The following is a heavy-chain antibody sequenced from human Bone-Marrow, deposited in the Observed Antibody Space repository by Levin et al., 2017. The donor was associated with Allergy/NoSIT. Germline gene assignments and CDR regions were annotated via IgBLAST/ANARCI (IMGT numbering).Heavy chain of an antibody. V-gene: IGHV3-15*01. CDR3: TTEVWARSIRDDY. J-gene: IGHJ4*02. CDR2: IKSETDGGTI. Sequence: PGGSLRLSCAASGFSFTKVWMTWVRQAPGKGLEWVGRIKSETDGGTIDYAAPVKGRFTISRDDSRSTLYLQMNSLKTEDTAVYDCTTEVWARSIRDDYWGQGTLVTVSS. CDR1: GFSFTKVW. D-gene: IGHD2-21*01.